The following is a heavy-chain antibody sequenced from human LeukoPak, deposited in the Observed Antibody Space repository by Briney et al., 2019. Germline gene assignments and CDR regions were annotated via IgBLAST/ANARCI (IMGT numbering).Heavy chain of an antibody. V-gene: IGHV1-69*01. J-gene: IGHJ4*02. Sequence: SVKVSCKASGGTFSSYAISWVRQAPGQGLEWMGGIIPIFGTANYAQKFQGRVTITADESTSTAYMELSSLRSEDTAVYYCASAYYYDSSGPTKFDYWGQGTLVTVSS. CDR1: GGTFSSYA. CDR3: ASAYYYDSSGPTKFDY. D-gene: IGHD3-22*01. CDR2: IIPIFGTA.